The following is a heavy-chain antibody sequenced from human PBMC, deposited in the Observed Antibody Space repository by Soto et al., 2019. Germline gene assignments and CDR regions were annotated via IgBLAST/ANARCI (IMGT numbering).Heavy chain of an antibody. CDR3: ARDRPLITGTTGGAYYYYGMDV. V-gene: IGHV3-30-3*01. D-gene: IGHD1-20*01. J-gene: IGHJ6*02. CDR2: ISYDGSNK. CDR1: GFTFSSYA. Sequence: GGSLRLSCAASGFTFSSYAMHWVRQAPGKGLEWVAVISYDGSNKYYADSVKGRFTISRDNSKNTLYLQMNSLRAEDTAVYYCARDRPLITGTTGGAYYYYGMDVWGQGTTVTVSS.